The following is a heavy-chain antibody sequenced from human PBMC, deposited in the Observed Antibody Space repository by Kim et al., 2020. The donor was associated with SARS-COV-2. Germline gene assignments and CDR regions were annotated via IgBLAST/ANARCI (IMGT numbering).Heavy chain of an antibody. CDR2: ISYDGSNK. CDR1: GFTFSSYG. D-gene: IGHD6-19*01. Sequence: GGSLRLSCAASGFTFSSYGIHWVRQAPGKGLEWVAVISYDGSNKYYADSVKGRFTISRDNSKNTLYLQMNSLRAEDTAVYYCAKDPHPPYSSGWASEYYFDYWGQGTLVTVSS. V-gene: IGHV3-30*18. J-gene: IGHJ4*02. CDR3: AKDPHPPYSSGWASEYYFDY.